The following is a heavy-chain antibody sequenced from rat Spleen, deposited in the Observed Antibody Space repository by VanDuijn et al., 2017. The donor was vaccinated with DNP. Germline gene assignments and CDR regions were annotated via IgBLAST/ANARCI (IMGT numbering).Heavy chain of an antibody. CDR3: TSNPHIRTAAPFDY. CDR1: GFTFNNYW. CDR2: ITNTGGST. Sequence: EVQLVESGGGPAQPGRSLKLSCVASGFTFNNYWMTWIRQAPGKGLEWVASITNTGGSTYYPDSVKGRFSLSRDNAKSTLYLQVNSLRSEDTATYYCTSNPHIRTAAPFDYWGQGVMVSLL. V-gene: IGHV5-31*01. J-gene: IGHJ2*01. D-gene: IGHD3-8*01.